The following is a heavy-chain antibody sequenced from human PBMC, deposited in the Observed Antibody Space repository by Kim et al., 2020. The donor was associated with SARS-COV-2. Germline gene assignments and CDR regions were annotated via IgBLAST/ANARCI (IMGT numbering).Heavy chain of an antibody. V-gene: IGHV3-30*04. Sequence: GGSLRLFCAASGFTFSSYTMHWVRQAPGKGLEWVAVISYDGSNKYYADSVKGRFTISRDNSKNTVYLQMNSLRAEDTAVYYCARAPLARQLWLGSYWGQGTLVTVSS. D-gene: IGHD5-18*01. CDR1: GFTFSSYT. CDR3: ARAPLARQLWLGSY. CDR2: ISYDGSNK. J-gene: IGHJ4*02.